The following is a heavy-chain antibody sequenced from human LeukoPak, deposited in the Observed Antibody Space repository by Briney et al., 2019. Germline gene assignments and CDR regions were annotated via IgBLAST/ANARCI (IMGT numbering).Heavy chain of an antibody. V-gene: IGHV3-33*01. CDR2: IWYDGSNK. J-gene: IGHJ4*02. Sequence: GGSLRLSCAASGFTFSSYGMHWVRQAPGKGLEWVAVIWYDGSNKYYADSVKGRFTISRDNAKNSLYLQMNSLRAEDTAVYYCARDSGELLTFLDYWGQGTLVTVSS. CDR3: ARDSGELLTFLDY. CDR1: GFTFSSYG. D-gene: IGHD1-26*01.